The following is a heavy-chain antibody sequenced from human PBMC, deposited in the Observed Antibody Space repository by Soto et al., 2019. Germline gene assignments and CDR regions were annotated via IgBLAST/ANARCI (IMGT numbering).Heavy chain of an antibody. J-gene: IGHJ4*02. CDR1: GGSVSSGSYY. D-gene: IGHD6-6*01. Sequence: ETLSLTCTVSGGSVSSGSYYWSWVRQAPGKGLEWVSAISGSGGSTYYADSVKGRFTISRDNSKNTLYLQMNSLRAEDTAVYYCAKVLAARGYWGQGTLVTVSS. V-gene: IGHV3-23*01. CDR3: AKVLAARGY. CDR2: ISGSGGST.